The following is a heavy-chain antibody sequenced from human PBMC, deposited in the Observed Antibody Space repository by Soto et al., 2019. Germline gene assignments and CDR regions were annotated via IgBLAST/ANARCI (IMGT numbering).Heavy chain of an antibody. CDR1: GFTFSSYA. J-gene: IGHJ4*03. CDR2: VSGGGGRT. Sequence: GGSLRLSCAASGFTFSSYAMNWVRQAPGKGLEWVAGVSGGGGRTYYADSVQGRFTVSRDNSNSTVYLQMHSLRAEDTAIYFCAKEGPSRVVVAATRYFDRWGQGTLVTFSS. CDR3: AKEGPSRVVVAATRYFDR. D-gene: IGHD2-15*01. V-gene: IGHV3-23*01.